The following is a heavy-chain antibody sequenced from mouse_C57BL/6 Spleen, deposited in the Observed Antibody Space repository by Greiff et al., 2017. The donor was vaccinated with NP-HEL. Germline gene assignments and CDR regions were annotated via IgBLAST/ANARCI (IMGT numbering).Heavy chain of an antibody. CDR3: AHYYGSPHYAMDY. CDR1: GYTFTSYW. Sequence: VQLQQPGAELVKPGASVKMSCKASGYTFTSYWITWVKQRPGQGLEWIGDIYPGSGSTNYNEKFKSKATLTVDTSSSTAYMQLSSLTSEDSAVYYCAHYYGSPHYAMDYWGQGTSVTVSS. V-gene: IGHV1-55*01. CDR2: IYPGSGST. D-gene: IGHD1-1*01. J-gene: IGHJ4*01.